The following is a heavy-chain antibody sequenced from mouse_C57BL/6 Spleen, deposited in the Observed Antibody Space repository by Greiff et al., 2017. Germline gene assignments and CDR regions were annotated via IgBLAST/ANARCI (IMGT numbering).Heavy chain of an antibody. CDR1: GFNIKDDY. D-gene: IGHD1-1*01. Sequence: EVKLVESGAELVRPGASVKLSCTASGFNIKDDYMHWVKQRPEQGLEWIGWIDPENGDTEYASKFQGKATITADTSSNTAYLQLSSLTSEDTAVYYCTTDYGYFDYWGQGTTLTVSS. V-gene: IGHV14-4*01. CDR2: IDPENGDT. CDR3: TTDYGYFDY. J-gene: IGHJ2*01.